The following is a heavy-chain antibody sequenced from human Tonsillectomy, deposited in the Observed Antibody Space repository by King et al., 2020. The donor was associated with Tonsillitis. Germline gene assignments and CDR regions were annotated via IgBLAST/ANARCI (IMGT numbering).Heavy chain of an antibody. CDR3: ARVDGYYDFLSGYLKFDP. V-gene: IGHV1-69*09. Sequence: VQLVQSGAEVKKPGSSVKVSCKASGGTFSSYAISWVRQAPGQGLEWMGRFIPILGIANYAQKFQGRVTITADKSTRTAYMELSSLRSEDTAVYYCARVDGYYDFLSGYLKFDPWGQGTLVTVSS. CDR2: FIPILGIA. D-gene: IGHD3-3*01. CDR1: GGTFSSYA. J-gene: IGHJ5*02.